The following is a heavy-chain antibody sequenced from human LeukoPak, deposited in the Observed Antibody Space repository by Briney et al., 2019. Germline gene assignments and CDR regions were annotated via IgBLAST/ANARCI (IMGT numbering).Heavy chain of an antibody. Sequence: GGSLRLSCAASGFTFSDYYMSWIRQAPGKGLEWVSHITSSGSTIYYADSMKGRFTISRDNAKHSLFLQLDSLRAEDTAVYYCARIGRPAAFDIWGQGTLVIVSS. J-gene: IGHJ3*02. D-gene: IGHD6-6*01. CDR3: ARIGRPAAFDI. V-gene: IGHV3-11*01. CDR1: GFTFSDYY. CDR2: ITSSGSTI.